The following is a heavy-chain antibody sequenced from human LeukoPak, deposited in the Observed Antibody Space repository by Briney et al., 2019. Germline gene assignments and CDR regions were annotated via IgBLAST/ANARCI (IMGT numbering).Heavy chain of an antibody. D-gene: IGHD5-24*01. V-gene: IGHV4-34*01. CDR2: IDHRGST. J-gene: IGHJ3*02. CDR1: GGSFSDHY. CDR3: ARRTPQMTTNEYALDI. Sequence: SETLSLTCALYGGSFSDHYWSWIRQAPGKGLEWIGEIDHRGSTHYNASLMSRVTMSIDTSNNHFSLKLRSVTAADTAVYYCARRTPQMTTNEYALDIWGQGTMVTVSS.